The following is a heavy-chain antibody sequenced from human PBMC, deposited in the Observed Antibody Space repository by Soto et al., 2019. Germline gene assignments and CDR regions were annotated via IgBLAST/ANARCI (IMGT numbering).Heavy chain of an antibody. CDR2: IRSDGSNA. J-gene: IGHJ4*02. V-gene: IGHV3-74*01. CDR3: ARGDGDYHDGNGYLGRH. CDR1: GFTFSNYW. Sequence: EVQLVESGGGLFQPGGSLRLSCAASGFTFSNYWMHWVRQAPGKGLVWVSRIRSDGSNAEYADSVKGRFTISRDNAENTLYWQMNSLRVEDTAVYYCARGDGDYHDGNGYLGRHWGQGTLVTVSS. D-gene: IGHD3-22*01.